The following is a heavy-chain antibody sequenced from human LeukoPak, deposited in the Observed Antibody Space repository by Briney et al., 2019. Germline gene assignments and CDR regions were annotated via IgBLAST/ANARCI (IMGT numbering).Heavy chain of an antibody. D-gene: IGHD3-10*02. V-gene: IGHV4-38-2*02. Sequence: PSQTVSLTCTVFGSSINSVYSWGWIGPRPGKGREWIEKIYHNGNTYYNSSLKSRVTISVHTSENQFYLKLSSVTAPHTAVFYCANSPTYFVDCFNPFVFWAQSPVVPVSS. J-gene: IGHJ1*01. CDR1: GSSINSVYS. CDR3: ANSPTYFVDCFNPFVF. CDR2: IYHNGNT.